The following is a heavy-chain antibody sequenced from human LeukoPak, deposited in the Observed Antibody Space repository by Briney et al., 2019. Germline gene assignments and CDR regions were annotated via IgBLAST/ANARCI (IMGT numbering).Heavy chain of an antibody. D-gene: IGHD6-19*01. CDR1: GFIFSSYG. V-gene: IGHV3-30*18. J-gene: IGHJ6*02. CDR3: AKDNYGYSSGSAISAALYGMDV. CDR2: ISYDGSIK. Sequence: PGGSLRLSCAASGFIFSSYGMHWVRQAPGKGLEWVAVISYDGSIKYYADSVKGRFTISGDNSKNTLYLQMNSLRAEDTAVYYCAKDNYGYSSGSAISAALYGMDVWGQGTTVSVSS.